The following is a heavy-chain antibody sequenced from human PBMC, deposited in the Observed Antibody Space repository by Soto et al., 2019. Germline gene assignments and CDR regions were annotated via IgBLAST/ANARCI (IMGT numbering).Heavy chain of an antibody. CDR2: ISYDGSNK. CDR1: GFAFSSYG. CDR3: AKDRPSYSSSWNPLTGYYYYGMDF. D-gene: IGHD6-13*01. J-gene: IGHJ6*02. Sequence: GGSLRLSCAASGFAFSSYGMHWVRQAPGKGLEWVAVISYDGSNKYYADSVKGRFTISRDNSKNTLYLQMNSLRAGDTAVYYCAKDRPSYSSSWNPLTGYYYYGMDFWGQGTTDIGSS. V-gene: IGHV3-30*18.